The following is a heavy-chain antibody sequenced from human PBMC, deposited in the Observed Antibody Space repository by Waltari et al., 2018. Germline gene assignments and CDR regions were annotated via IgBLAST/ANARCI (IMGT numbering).Heavy chain of an antibody. CDR2: INHSGST. CDR3: ARGGDIVVVPAAAYGMDV. V-gene: IGHV4-34*01. D-gene: IGHD2-2*01. CDR1: GGSFSGYY. Sequence: QVQLQQWGAGRLKPSETLSLTCAVYGGSFSGYYWSWIRQPPGQGLEWIGEINHSGSTNYNPSLKSRVTISVDTSKNQFSLKLSSVTAADTAVYYCARGGDIVVVPAAAYGMDVWGQGTTVTVSS. J-gene: IGHJ6*02.